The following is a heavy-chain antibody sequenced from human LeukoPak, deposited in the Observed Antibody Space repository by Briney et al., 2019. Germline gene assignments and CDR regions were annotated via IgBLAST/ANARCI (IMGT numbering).Heavy chain of an antibody. J-gene: IGHJ6*02. CDR2: FDPEDGET. CDR1: GYTLTELS. D-gene: IGHD2-2*01. Sequence: ASVKVSCKVSGYTLTELSMHWVRQAPGKGLEWMGGFDPEDGETIYAQKFQGRVTMTEDTSTDTAYMELSSLRSEDTAVYYCATDRGYCSSTSCYRENGMDVWGQGTTVTVSS. V-gene: IGHV1-24*01. CDR3: ATDRGYCSSTSCYRENGMDV.